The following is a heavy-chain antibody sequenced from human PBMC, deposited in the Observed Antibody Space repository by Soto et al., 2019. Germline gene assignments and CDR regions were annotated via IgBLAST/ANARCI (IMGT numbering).Heavy chain of an antibody. CDR3: ARGGQRAYGFDP. J-gene: IGHJ5*02. D-gene: IGHD2-21*01. Sequence: EVQLVESGGGLVQPGGSLRLSCAASEFTFSNYWMHWVRQAPGKGLVWVSRINSDGSTTNYADSVKSRFAISGYNAKSPLLLPISGLRAEGTAVYYFARGGQRAYGFDPWCQGTLLSVPA. CDR2: INSDGSTT. CDR1: EFTFSNYW. V-gene: IGHV3-74*01.